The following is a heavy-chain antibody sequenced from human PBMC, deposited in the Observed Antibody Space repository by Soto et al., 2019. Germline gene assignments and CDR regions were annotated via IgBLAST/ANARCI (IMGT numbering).Heavy chain of an antibody. J-gene: IGHJ4*02. CDR1: GFTFSSYA. CDR2: ISYDGSNK. CDR3: ARSLAARPPQVAYFDY. Sequence: GGSLRLSCAASGFTFSSYAMHWVRQAPGKGLEWVAVISYDGSNKYYADSVKGRFTISRDNSKNTLYLQMNSLRAEDTAVYYCARSLAARPPQVAYFDYWGQGTLVTVSS. D-gene: IGHD6-6*01. V-gene: IGHV3-30-3*01.